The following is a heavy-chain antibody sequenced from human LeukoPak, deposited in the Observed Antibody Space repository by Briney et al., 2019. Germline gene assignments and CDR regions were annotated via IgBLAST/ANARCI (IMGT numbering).Heavy chain of an antibody. CDR1: GGSISSSSYY. CDR2: IYYSGST. Sequence: PSETLSLTCTVSGGSISSSSYYWGWIRQPPGKGLEWIGSIYYSGSTYYNPSLKSRVTISVDTSKNQFSLKLSSVTAADTAVYYCARRIAGDYWGQGTLVTVSS. J-gene: IGHJ4*02. CDR3: ARRIAGDY. V-gene: IGHV4-39*07. D-gene: IGHD6-13*01.